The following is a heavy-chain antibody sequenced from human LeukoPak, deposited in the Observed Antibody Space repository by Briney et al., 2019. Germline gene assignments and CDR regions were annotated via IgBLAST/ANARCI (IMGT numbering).Heavy chain of an antibody. V-gene: IGHV4-39*07. D-gene: IGHD3-10*01. Sequence: SETLSLTCTVSGDSINTNIYYWGWIRQPPGKGLEWIGHVYYSGSTYSSPSLKGRVTILLDTSNNHFSLRLSSVTAADTAVYYCAREIRFGELGFDPWGQGTLVTVSS. J-gene: IGHJ5*02. CDR2: VYYSGST. CDR3: AREIRFGELGFDP. CDR1: GDSINTNIYY.